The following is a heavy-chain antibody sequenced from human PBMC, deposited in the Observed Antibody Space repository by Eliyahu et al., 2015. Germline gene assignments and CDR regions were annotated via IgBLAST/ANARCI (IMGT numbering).Heavy chain of an antibody. Sequence: EVQLVESGGGLVQPGGSLKLSCXASGFFFXXSXXHWVRQAAGKGLGGVGRIRTKTNTYATSYAASVKGRFTISRDDSRDTAYLQLSSLKTDDTAVYYCARLLQDDYFYYYGLDVWGQGTTVTVSS. CDR2: IRTKTNTYAT. D-gene: IGHD2-15*01. CDR1: GFFFXXSX. J-gene: IGHJ6*02. V-gene: IGHV3-73*01. CDR3: ARLLQDDYFYYYGLDV.